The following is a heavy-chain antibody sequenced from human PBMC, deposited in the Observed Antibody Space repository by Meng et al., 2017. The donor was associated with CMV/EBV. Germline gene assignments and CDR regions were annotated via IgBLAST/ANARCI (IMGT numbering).Heavy chain of an antibody. CDR1: GYTFTSYD. D-gene: IGHD1-26*01. CDR2: MYPNSGNT. Sequence: ASVKVSCKASGYTFTSYDINWVRQATGQWLEWMGWMYPNSGNTGYAQKFQGRVTMTRNTYISTAYMELSSLRSEDTAVYYCARGLVVGAMNWFDPWGQGTLVTVSS. CDR3: ARGLVVGAMNWFDP. V-gene: IGHV1-8*01. J-gene: IGHJ5*02.